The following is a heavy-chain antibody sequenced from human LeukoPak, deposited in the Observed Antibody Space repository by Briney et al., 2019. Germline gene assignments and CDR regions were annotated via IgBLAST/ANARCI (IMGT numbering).Heavy chain of an antibody. D-gene: IGHD3-22*01. CDR1: GFTFSSYW. CDR3: ATSHDSSGNN. J-gene: IGHJ4*02. CDR2: INQDGGAK. V-gene: IGHV3-7*01. Sequence: PGGSLRLSCAASGFTFSSYWMAWGRQAPGKGLEWVGNINQDGGAKFSVDSVKGRFTISRDNARNSLYLQMNNLRVEDTGIYYCATSHDSSGNNWGQGTLVTVSS.